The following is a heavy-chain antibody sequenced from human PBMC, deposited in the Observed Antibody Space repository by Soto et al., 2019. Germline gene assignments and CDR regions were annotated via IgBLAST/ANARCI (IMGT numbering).Heavy chain of an antibody. D-gene: IGHD3-3*01. Sequence: SQTRPLTSTVSAGFTSTSRYHLGWLRQPQEKGLEWIGSIYYSGSTYYNPSLKSRVTISVDTSKNQFSLKLSSVTAADTAVYYCDRGHPFCRWGQGTLVTVSS. CDR3: DRGHPFCR. CDR2: IYYSGST. V-gene: IGHV4-39*01. CDR1: AGFTSTSRYH. J-gene: IGHJ4*02.